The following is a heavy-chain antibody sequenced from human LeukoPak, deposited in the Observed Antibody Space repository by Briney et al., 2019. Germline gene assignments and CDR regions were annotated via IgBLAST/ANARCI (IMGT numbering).Heavy chain of an antibody. D-gene: IGHD3-9*01. CDR1: GFTFSDYY. CDR2: ISSSSSYT. J-gene: IGHJ4*02. V-gene: IGHV3-11*03. CDR3: ARNRYDILTGYYDVWYFGY. Sequence: GGSLRLSCAASGFTFSDYYMSWVRQAPGKGLEWVSYISSSSSYTNYADSVKGRFTIFRDNDKNSLYLQMNSLRAEDTAVYYCARNRYDILTGYYDVWYFGYWGQGTLVTVS.